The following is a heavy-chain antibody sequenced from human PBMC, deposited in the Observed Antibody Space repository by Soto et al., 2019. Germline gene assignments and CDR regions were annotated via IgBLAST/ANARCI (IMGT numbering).Heavy chain of an antibody. CDR1: GYSFTSYW. CDR2: IYPGDSDT. D-gene: IGHD3-22*01. J-gene: IGHJ3*02. V-gene: IGHV5-51*01. Sequence: GESLKISCKGSGYSFTSYWIGWVRQMPGKGLEWMGIIYPGDSDTRYSPSFQGQVTISADKSISTAYLQWSSLKASDTAMYYRARMEYYYDSSGYDDAFDIWGQGTMVTVSS. CDR3: ARMEYYYDSSGYDDAFDI.